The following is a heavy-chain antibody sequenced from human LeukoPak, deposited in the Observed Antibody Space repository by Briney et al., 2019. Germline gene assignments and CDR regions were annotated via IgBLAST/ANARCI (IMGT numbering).Heavy chain of an antibody. CDR1: GGSISSGSYY. J-gene: IGHJ5*02. CDR3: ARDHRITGTTSIWFDP. V-gene: IGHV4-61*02. CDR2: IYTSGST. Sequence: SETLSLTCTVSGGSISSGSYYWSWIRQPAGKGLEWIGRIYTSGSTNYNPSLKSRVTISVDTSKNQFSLKLSSVTAADTAVYYCARDHRITGTTSIWFDPWGQGTLVTVSS. D-gene: IGHD1-20*01.